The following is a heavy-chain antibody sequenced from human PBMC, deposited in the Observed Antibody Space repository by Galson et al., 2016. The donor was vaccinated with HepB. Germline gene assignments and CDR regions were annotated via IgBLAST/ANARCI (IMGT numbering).Heavy chain of an antibody. CDR3: ARVWSSYSGTSDYYKDAFDI. CDR2: IYYSGST. J-gene: IGHJ3*02. Sequence: TLSLTCTVSGGSIISCGYYWSWIRQRPGKGWEWSGYIYYSGSTYYNLSLQGLVTISVDTTKNQFSLKLSSVTAADTAVYYCARVWSSYSGTSDYYKDAFDIWGQGTIVTVSS. V-gene: IGHV4-31*01. CDR1: GGSIISCGYY. D-gene: IGHD3-22*01.